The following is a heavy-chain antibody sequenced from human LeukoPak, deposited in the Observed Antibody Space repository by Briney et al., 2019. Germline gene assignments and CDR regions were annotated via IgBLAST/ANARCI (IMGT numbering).Heavy chain of an antibody. Sequence: ASVKVSCKASGYTFTSYYIHWVRQAPGQGLEWMGWVSPNSGGTKFAHKFQDRVTMTRDTSINTAYMELSSLRSDDTAVYYCARVSSTWYGHYFDFWGQGTLVTVS. CDR1: GYTFTSYY. CDR2: VSPNSGGT. J-gene: IGHJ4*02. CDR3: ARVSSTWYGHYFDF. V-gene: IGHV1-2*07. D-gene: IGHD6-13*01.